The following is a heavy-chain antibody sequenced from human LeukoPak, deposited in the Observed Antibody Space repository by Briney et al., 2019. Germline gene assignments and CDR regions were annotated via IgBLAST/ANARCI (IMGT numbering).Heavy chain of an antibody. Sequence: GGSLRLSCAASGFTFSSYEMNWVRQAPGKGLEWVSYISSSGSTIYYAHSVKGRVTISRDTTQSTLYLHMNSLRAEDTAAYYFVREHVSCEIVVDCWGQGILVTVSS. D-gene: IGHD3-16*02. CDR2: ISSSGSTI. J-gene: IGHJ4*02. CDR1: GFTFSSYE. V-gene: IGHV3-48*03. CDR3: VREHVSCEIVVDC.